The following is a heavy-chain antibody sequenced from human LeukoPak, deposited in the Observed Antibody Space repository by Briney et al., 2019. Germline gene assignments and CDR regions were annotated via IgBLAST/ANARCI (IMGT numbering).Heavy chain of an antibody. J-gene: IGHJ4*02. D-gene: IGHD4-17*01. CDR2: ISYDGSNK. Sequence: GGSLRLSCAASGFTFSSYAMHWVRQAPGKGLEWVAVISYDGSNKYYADSVKGRFTISRDNSKNTLYLQMNSLRAEDTAVYYCAKEGDYGDYPYFDYWGQGTLVTVSS. CDR3: AKEGDYGDYPYFDY. V-gene: IGHV3-30*04. CDR1: GFTFSSYA.